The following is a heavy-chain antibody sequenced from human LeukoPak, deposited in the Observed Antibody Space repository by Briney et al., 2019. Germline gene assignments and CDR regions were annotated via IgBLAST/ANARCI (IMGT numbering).Heavy chain of an antibody. CDR1: GFTFSDYY. V-gene: IGHV5-10-1*01. Sequence: PGGSLRLSCAASGFTFSDYYMSWIRQAPGKGLEWMGRIDPSDSYTNYSPSFQGHVTISADKSISTAYLQWSSLKASDTAMYYCASPLFGEFGAFDIWGQGTMVTVSS. CDR2: IDPSDSYT. J-gene: IGHJ3*02. CDR3: ASPLFGEFGAFDI. D-gene: IGHD3-10*01.